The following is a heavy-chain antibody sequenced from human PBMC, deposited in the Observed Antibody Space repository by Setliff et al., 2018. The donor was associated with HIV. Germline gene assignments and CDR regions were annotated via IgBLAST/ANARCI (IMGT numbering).Heavy chain of an antibody. CDR2: IKSKAYGETT. Sequence: DSGFTFGEYAMSWVRQAPGKGLEWVGIIKSKAYGETTEYAASVKGRFTLSRDDSKSIAYLQMNSLKTEDTGVYYCTPPPGTYWGQGTLVTVSS. V-gene: IGHV3-49*04. J-gene: IGHJ4*02. CDR3: TPPPGTY. CDR1: GFTFGEYA. D-gene: IGHD1-1*01.